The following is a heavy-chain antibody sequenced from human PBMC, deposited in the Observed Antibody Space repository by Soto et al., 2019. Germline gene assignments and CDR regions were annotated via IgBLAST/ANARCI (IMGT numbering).Heavy chain of an antibody. CDR2: INSDGSST. D-gene: IGHD3-22*01. Sequence: GGSLRLSCAASGFTFSSYWMHWVRQAPGKGLVWVSRINSDGSSTSYADSVKGRFTISRDNAKNTLYLQMNSLRAEDTAVYYCARSTTYYYDSSGLPFDYWGQGTLVTVSS. V-gene: IGHV3-74*01. CDR1: GFTFSSYW. J-gene: IGHJ4*02. CDR3: ARSTTYYYDSSGLPFDY.